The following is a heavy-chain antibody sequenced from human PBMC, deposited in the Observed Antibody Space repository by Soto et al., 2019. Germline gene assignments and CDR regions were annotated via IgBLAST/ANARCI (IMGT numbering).Heavy chain of an antibody. CDR2: IYYSGST. CDR3: ARHEDDYGDERGFDY. J-gene: IGHJ4*02. CDR1: GGSISGNNYF. V-gene: IGHV4-39*01. D-gene: IGHD4-17*01. Sequence: PSETLSLTCTVSGGSISGNNYFWGWIRQPPGKGLEWIGSIYYSGSTYYNPSPKSRLTMSVDTSKNQFSLKLSSVTAADTAVYYCARHEDDYGDERGFDYWGQGTLVTVSS.